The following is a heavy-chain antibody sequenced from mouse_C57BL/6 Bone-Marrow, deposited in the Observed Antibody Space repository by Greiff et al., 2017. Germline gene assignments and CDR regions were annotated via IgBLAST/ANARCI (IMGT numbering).Heavy chain of an antibody. D-gene: IGHD1-1*01. CDR3: VRPYYGSPFAY. Sequence: DVKLVESGGGLVQPKGSLKLSCAASGFSFNTYAMNWVRQAPGKGLEWVARIRSKSNNYATYYADSVKDRFTISRDDSESMLYLQMNNLKTEDTAMYYCVRPYYGSPFAYWGQGTLVTVSA. CDR1: GFSFNTYA. J-gene: IGHJ3*01. CDR2: IRSKSNNYAT. V-gene: IGHV10-1*01.